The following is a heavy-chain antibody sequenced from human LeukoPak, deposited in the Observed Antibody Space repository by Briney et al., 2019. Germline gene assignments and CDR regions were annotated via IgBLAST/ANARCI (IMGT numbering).Heavy chain of an antibody. D-gene: IGHD3-16*01. CDR2: IYTSGST. CDR3: ARHGGKATGNNWFDP. Sequence: SETLSLTCTVSGGSISSYYWSWLRQPPGKGLEWIGYIYTSGSTNYNPSLKSRVTVSVDTSKNQFSLKLSSVTAADTAVYYCARHGGKATGNNWFDPWGQGTLVTVSS. CDR1: GGSISSYY. J-gene: IGHJ5*02. V-gene: IGHV4-4*09.